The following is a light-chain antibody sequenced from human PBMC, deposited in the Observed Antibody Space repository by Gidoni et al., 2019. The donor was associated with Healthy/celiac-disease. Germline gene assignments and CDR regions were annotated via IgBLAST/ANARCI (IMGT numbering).Light chain of an antibody. CDR1: QSISSY. CDR2: AAS. CDR3: QQSYSTQGT. V-gene: IGKV1-39*01. J-gene: IGKJ1*01. Sequence: IQMTQSPSSLSASVGDRVTITCRASQSISSYLNWYQQKPGKAPKLLIYAASSLQSGVPSRFSGSGSGTDFTLTISSLQREDFATYYCQQSYSTQGTFGEGTKVEIK.